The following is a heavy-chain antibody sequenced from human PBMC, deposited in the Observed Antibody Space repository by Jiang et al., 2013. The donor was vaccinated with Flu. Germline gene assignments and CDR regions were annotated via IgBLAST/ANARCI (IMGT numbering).Heavy chain of an antibody. CDR2: IDPSDSYT. D-gene: IGHD1-14*01. V-gene: IGHV5-10-1*01. J-gene: IGHJ5*02. CDR1: GYSFTSYW. Sequence: LRISCKGSGYSFTSYWISWVRQMPGKGLEWMGRIDPSDSYTNYSPSFQGHVNISADRSISTAFLQWSSLKASDTAMYYCARHNGASAHQRSLPGNNWFDPWGQGTLVTVSS. CDR3: ARHNGASAHQRSLPGNNWFDP.